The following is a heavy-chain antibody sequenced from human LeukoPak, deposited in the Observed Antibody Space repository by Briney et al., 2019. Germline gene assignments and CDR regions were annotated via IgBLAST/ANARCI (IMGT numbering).Heavy chain of an antibody. CDR1: GFTFSSYE. Sequence: GGSLRLSCAASGFTFSSYEMNWVRQAPGKWLEWVSYISSSGSTIYYADSVKGRFTISRDNAKNSLYLQMNSLRAEDTAVYYCVRGGFYRYSGTSGDYWGQGSQVTVSS. J-gene: IGHJ4*02. CDR3: VRGGFYRYSGTSGDY. V-gene: IGHV3-48*03. D-gene: IGHD1-26*01. CDR2: ISSSGSTI.